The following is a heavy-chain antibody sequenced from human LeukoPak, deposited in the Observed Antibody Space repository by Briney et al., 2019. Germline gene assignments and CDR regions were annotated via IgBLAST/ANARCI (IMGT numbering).Heavy chain of an antibody. CDR3: ARASWVSSTDAVR. Sequence: GGSLRLSCAASGLSFSTFAMSWVRQVPARGLEWVSSLRGNGETFYADSVRGRFTLSSDSFRNTVYLQLNNLRVEDTAIYYCARASWVSSTDAVRWGQGTLVTVSS. CDR2: LRGNGET. CDR1: GLSFSTFA. V-gene: IGHV3-23*01. J-gene: IGHJ4*02. D-gene: IGHD3-16*01.